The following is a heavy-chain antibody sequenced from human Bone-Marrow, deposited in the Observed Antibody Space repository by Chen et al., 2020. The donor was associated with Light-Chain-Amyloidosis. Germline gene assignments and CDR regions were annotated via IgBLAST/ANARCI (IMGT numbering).Heavy chain of an antibody. CDR3: ARRRDGYTFDY. CDR2: IYPDYSDA. V-gene: IGHV5-51*03. Sequence: QLEHSGPEVKKPGESRKISCKGSGYTLPNNWLGWVRRVPGKGLEWRGGIYPDYSDARYRPSLQGQVTISDDKSLTAAYLQWSGLKASDTAMYYCARRRDGYTFDYWGQGTLVTVSS. CDR1: GYTLPNNW. J-gene: IGHJ4*02. D-gene: IGHD5-12*01.